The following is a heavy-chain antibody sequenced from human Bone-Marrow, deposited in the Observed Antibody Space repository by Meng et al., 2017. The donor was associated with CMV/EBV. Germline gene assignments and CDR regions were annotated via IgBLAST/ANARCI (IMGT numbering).Heavy chain of an antibody. V-gene: IGHV1-46*01. Sequence: ASVKVSCKASGYTFTSYYMHWVRQAPGQGLEWMGIINPSGGSTSYAQKFQGRVTMTRDTSTSTVYMELSGLRSEDTAVYYCARSGGDYGSGNYGMDVWGQGTTVTVSS. CDR1: GYTFTSYY. CDR3: ARSGGDYGSGNYGMDV. J-gene: IGHJ6*02. CDR2: INPSGGST. D-gene: IGHD3-10*01.